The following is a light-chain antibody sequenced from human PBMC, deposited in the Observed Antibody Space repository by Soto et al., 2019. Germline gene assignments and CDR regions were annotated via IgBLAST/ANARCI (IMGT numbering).Light chain of an antibody. CDR1: SSDVGAYKY. CDR2: AVS. V-gene: IGLV2-8*01. J-gene: IGLJ1*01. CDR3: SSYTSSSTYV. Sequence: QSVLTQPPSASGSPGQSVTISCTGTSSDVGAYKYVSWYQQHPGKAPKLMIYAVSERPSGVPDRFSGSKSGNTASLTVSGLLAEDEADYYCSSYTSSSTYVFGTGTKVTVL.